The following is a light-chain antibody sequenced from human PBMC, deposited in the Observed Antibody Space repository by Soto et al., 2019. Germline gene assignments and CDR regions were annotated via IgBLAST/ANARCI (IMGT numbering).Light chain of an antibody. CDR3: CSFAGITTCV. Sequence: QSVLTQPASVSGSPGQSIAISCIGTNSNVGNYDLVSWFQQHPGKAPKLIIYEVTRRPSGVSDRFSGSKSGNTASLTISGLQAEDEAQYYCCSFAGITTCVFGTGTKVTVL. V-gene: IGLV2-23*02. CDR1: NSNVGNYDL. J-gene: IGLJ1*01. CDR2: EVT.